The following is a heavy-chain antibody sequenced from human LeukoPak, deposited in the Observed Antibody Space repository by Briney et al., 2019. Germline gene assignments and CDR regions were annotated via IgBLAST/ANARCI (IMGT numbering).Heavy chain of an antibody. Sequence: GGSLILSCAASGFTFSTYAIHWVRQAPGKGLEWVESISYDGSNKYRADSVKGRFTISRDNSKNTVYLQMNDLRPEDTAVYYCARGNSVVNYYHGLDLWGQGTTVTVSS. CDR3: ARGNSVVNYYHGLDL. CDR2: ISYDGSNK. J-gene: IGHJ6*02. D-gene: IGHD2-2*01. V-gene: IGHV3-30-3*01. CDR1: GFTFSTYA.